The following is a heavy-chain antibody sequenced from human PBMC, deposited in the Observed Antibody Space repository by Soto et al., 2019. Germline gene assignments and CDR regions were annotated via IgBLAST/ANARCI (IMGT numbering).Heavy chain of an antibody. CDR3: ARDSTNGVCYTFPGWSDT. CDR1: GGTFSSYA. D-gene: IGHD2-8*01. CDR2: IIPIFGTA. V-gene: IGHV1-69*13. Sequence: SVKVSCKASGGTFSSYAISWVRQAPGQGLEWMGGIIPIFGTANYAQKFQGIVTITADESTSTAYMELSSLRSEDTAVYYCARDSTNGVCYTFPGWSDTWGQGTLVTVSS. J-gene: IGHJ5*02.